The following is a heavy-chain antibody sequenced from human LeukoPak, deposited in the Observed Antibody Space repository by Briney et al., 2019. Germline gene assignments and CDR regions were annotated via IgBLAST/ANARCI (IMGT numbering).Heavy chain of an antibody. CDR1: GFTFSGYA. D-gene: IGHD6-19*01. CDR3: ARLAQWLVRGWFDP. J-gene: IGHJ5*02. CDR2: ISGSGGST. V-gene: IGHV3-23*01. Sequence: PGGSLRLSCAASGFTFSGYAMSWVRQAPGKGLEWVSAISGSGGSTYYADSVKGRFTISRDNSKNTLYLQMNSLRAEDTAVYYCARLAQWLVRGWFDPWGQGTLVTVSS.